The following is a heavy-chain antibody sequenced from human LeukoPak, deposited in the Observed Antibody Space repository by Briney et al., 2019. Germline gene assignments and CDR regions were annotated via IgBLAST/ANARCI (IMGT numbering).Heavy chain of an antibody. CDR1: GFTFSNYG. D-gene: IGHD1-20*01. J-gene: IGHJ4*02. Sequence: GGSLRLSCAASGFTFSNYGMHWVRQAPGKGLEWVGRIKSKTDGGTTDYAAPVKGRFTISRDDSKNTLYLQMNSLKTEDTAVYYCTRTVYNWNDSPFDYWGQGTLVTVSS. CDR3: TRTVYNWNDSPFDY. CDR2: IKSKTDGGTT. V-gene: IGHV3-15*01.